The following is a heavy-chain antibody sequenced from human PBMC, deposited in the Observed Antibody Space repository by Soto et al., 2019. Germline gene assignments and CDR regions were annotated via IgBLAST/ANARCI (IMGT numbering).Heavy chain of an antibody. CDR3: ARDRVHIAAAGSFDY. CDR1: GYSLTSYG. J-gene: IGHJ4*02. D-gene: IGHD6-13*01. V-gene: IGHV1-18*01. Sequence: GASVKVSCEASGYSLTSYGMSWVRQAPGQGLEWMGWISAYNGNTNYAQKLQGRVTMTTDTSTSTAYMELRSLRSDDTAVYYCARDRVHIAAAGSFDYWGQGTLVTVSS. CDR2: ISAYNGNT.